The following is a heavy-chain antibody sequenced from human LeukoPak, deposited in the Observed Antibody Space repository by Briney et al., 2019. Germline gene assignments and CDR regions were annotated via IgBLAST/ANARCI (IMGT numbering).Heavy chain of an antibody. Sequence: GGSLRLSCAASGFTFGDTWMNWVRQVPGQGLEWVANIKQDGSEKFYVASVKGRFAISRDNGKSSLYLQMNSLRAEDTALYYCATSYDMGWLIGYWGQGTLVTVSS. V-gene: IGHV3-7*03. CDR1: GFTFGDTW. CDR2: IKQDGSEK. D-gene: IGHD3/OR15-3a*01. CDR3: ATSYDMGWLIGY. J-gene: IGHJ4*02.